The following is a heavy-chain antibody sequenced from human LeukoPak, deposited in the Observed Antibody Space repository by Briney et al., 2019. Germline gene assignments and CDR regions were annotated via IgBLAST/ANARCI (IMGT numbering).Heavy chain of an antibody. V-gene: IGHV3-74*01. CDR3: AREGRSLYYDILTGYYSAEYAFDI. CDR1: GFTFSSYW. D-gene: IGHD3-9*01. CDR2: INSDGSST. J-gene: IGHJ3*02. Sequence: PGGSLRLSCAASGFTFSSYWMHWVRQAPGKGLVWVSRINSDGSSTSYADSVKGRFTISRDNAKNSLFVQMNSLRVEDTAMYYCAREGRSLYYDILTGYYSAEYAFDIWGQGTMVTVSS.